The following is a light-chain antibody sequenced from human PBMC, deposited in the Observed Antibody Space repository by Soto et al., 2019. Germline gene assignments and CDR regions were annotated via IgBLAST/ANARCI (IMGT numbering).Light chain of an antibody. CDR3: QQYNNSPPYT. CDR1: QSVSSN. CDR2: GAS. J-gene: IGKJ2*01. Sequence: ELVMTQSPATLSVSPGKRATVSCRASQSVSSNLAWYQQKPGQALRRLIYGASTSATGIPARFSGSGSVTEFTLTISSLPSDDFAADYCQQYNNSPPYTFVQGPNLEMK. V-gene: IGKV3-15*01.